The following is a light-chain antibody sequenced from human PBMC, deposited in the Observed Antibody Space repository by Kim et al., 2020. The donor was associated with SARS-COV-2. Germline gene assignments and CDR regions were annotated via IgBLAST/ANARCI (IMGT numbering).Light chain of an antibody. CDR3: SALDSSLSAWV. Sequence: QTATLACTGNSNIVGNQGAAWLQQHQGHPPKLLSYRNNYRPSGISERFSASRSGNTASLTITGLQPEDEADYYCSALDSSLSAWVFGGGTQLTVL. CDR2: RNN. J-gene: IGLJ3*02. CDR1: SNIVGNQG. V-gene: IGLV10-54*02.